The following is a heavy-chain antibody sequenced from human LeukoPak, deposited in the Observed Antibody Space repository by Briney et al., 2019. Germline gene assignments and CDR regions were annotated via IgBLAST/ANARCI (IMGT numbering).Heavy chain of an antibody. J-gene: IGHJ4*02. V-gene: IGHV4-4*07. CDR1: GGSFNSYY. Sequence: SETLSLTCTVSGGSFNSYYWSGLRQPAGKGLEWIGRIHTSGSTDYSPSLQSRVTISVDMSKKQFSLNLSSVTAADTAVYYCARDIVYLIDEDYGWGQGTLVTVSS. D-gene: IGHD4-17*01. CDR3: ARDIVYLIDEDYG. CDR2: IHTSGST.